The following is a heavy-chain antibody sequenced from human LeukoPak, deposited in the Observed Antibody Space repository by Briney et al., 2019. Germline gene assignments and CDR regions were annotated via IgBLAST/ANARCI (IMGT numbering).Heavy chain of an antibody. CDR2: ISSNGGST. CDR3: ARGYSGYDS. Sequence: GGSLRLSCAASGFTFSSYVMHWVRQASGKGLEYVSAISSNGGSTYYANSVKGRFTISRDNSKNTLYLQMGSLRAEAMAVYYCARGYSGYDSWGQGTLVTVSS. CDR1: GFTFSSYV. D-gene: IGHD5-12*01. V-gene: IGHV3-64*01. J-gene: IGHJ4*02.